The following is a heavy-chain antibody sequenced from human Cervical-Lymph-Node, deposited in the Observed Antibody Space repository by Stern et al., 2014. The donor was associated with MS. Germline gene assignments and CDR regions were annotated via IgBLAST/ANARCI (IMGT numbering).Heavy chain of an antibody. CDR2: IYPGDSET. D-gene: IGHD4-11*01. Sequence: VQLGQSGAELKKPGESLKIACKGSGYNFDTYWNAWVRQMPGKGLEWMGFIYPGDSETTYSPSFQGQVTFSADKSINTAYLQWSSLKASDTAMYFCARQDSRGFDPWGQGTLVTVSS. CDR1: GYNFDTYW. V-gene: IGHV5-51*01. CDR3: ARQDSRGFDP. J-gene: IGHJ5*02.